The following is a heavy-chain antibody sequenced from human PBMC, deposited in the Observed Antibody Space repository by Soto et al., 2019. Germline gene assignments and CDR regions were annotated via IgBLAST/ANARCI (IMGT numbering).Heavy chain of an antibody. CDR2: ISSSGSTI. Sequence: GGSLRLSCAASGFTFSSYEMNWVRQAPGKGLEWVSYISSSGSTIYYADSVKGRFTISRDNAKNSLYLQMNSLRAEDTAVYYCASTSLGYCSSTSCYYAFDIWGQGTMVTVSS. CDR3: ASTSLGYCSSTSCYYAFDI. CDR1: GFTFSSYE. V-gene: IGHV3-48*03. D-gene: IGHD2-2*01. J-gene: IGHJ3*02.